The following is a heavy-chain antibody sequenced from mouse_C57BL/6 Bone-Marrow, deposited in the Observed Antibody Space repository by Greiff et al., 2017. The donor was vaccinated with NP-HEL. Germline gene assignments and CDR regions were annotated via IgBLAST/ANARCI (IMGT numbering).Heavy chain of an antibody. Sequence: EVQLQQSGPELVKPGASVKMSCKASGYTFTDYNMHWVKQSHGKSLEWIGYINPNNGGTSYNQKFKGKATLTVNKTSSTAYMELRSLTSEDSAVYYCANQRGRGFDYWGQGTTLTVSS. CDR3: ANQRGRGFDY. J-gene: IGHJ2*01. V-gene: IGHV1-22*01. CDR2: INPNNGGT. CDR1: GYTFTDYN.